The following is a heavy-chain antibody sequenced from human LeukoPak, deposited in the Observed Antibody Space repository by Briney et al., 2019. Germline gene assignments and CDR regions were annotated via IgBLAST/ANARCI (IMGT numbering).Heavy chain of an antibody. J-gene: IGHJ4*02. CDR3: AKASGYSSSGY. CDR1: GFTFSSYA. V-gene: IGHV3-23*01. Sequence: GPLRLSCAASGFTFSSYAMSWVRQAPGKGLEWVSAISGSGGSTYYADSVKGRFTISRDNSKNTLYLQMNSLRAEDTAVYYCAKASGYSSSGYWGQGTLVTVSS. CDR2: ISGSGGST. D-gene: IGHD6-6*01.